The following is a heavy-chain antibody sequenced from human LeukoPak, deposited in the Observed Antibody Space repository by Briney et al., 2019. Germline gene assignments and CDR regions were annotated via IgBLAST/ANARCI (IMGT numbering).Heavy chain of an antibody. CDR3: AKIRRDIVVVPAALYFDY. J-gene: IGHJ4*02. CDR2: ISSSGSI. V-gene: IGHV3-11*01. CDR1: GFTFSDYY. Sequence: PGGSLRLSCAASGFTFSDYYMSWIRQAPGKGLEWVSYISSSGSIYYADSVKGRFTISRDNSKNTLYLQMNSLRAEDTAVYYCAKIRRDIVVVPAALYFDYWGQGTLVTVSS. D-gene: IGHD2-2*01.